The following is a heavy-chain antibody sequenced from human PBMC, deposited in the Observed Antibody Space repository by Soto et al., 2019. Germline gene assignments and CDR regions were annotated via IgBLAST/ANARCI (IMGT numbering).Heavy chain of an antibody. Sequence: ASVKVSCKASGYIFTSYAIHWVRQAPGQRLEWMGWINADNGYIKYSQKFQGRVTITRDTSATIAYMELISLTSEDTAVYYCARNPIGGPSWFDPWGQGTLVTVSS. CDR1: GYIFTSYA. D-gene: IGHD3-16*01. V-gene: IGHV1-3*01. CDR2: INADNGYI. J-gene: IGHJ5*02. CDR3: ARNPIGGPSWFDP.